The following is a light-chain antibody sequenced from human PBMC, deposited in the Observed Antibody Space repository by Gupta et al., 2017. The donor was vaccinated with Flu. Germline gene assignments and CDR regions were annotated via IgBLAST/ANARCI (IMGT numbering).Light chain of an antibody. CDR2: GAS. CDR3: QQYNNWPSALT. Sequence: TLSVSPGERATLSCRASQSVSSSLAWYQQKPGQAPRLLIYGASTRATGIPARFSGSGSGTEFTLTISSLQSEDFAVYYCQQYNNWPSALTFGGGTKVEIK. J-gene: IGKJ4*01. V-gene: IGKV3-15*01. CDR1: QSVSSS.